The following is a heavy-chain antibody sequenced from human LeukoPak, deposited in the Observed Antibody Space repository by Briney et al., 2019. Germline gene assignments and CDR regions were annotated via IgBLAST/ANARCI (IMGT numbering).Heavy chain of an antibody. J-gene: IGHJ4*02. CDR3: ARVPFSAVAVFDY. CDR2: ISYDGSNK. D-gene: IGHD6-19*01. CDR1: GITFSSYA. V-gene: IGHV3-30*04. Sequence: PGGSLRLSCAASGITFSSYAMHWVRQAPGKGLEWVAVISYDGSNKYYADSVKGRFTISRDNSKNTLYLQMNSLRAEDTAVYYCARVPFSAVAVFDYWGQGTLVTVSS.